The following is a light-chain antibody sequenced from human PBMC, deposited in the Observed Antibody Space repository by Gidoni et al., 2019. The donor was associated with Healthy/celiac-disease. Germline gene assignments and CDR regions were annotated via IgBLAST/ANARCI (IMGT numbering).Light chain of an antibody. CDR3: QQSYSTPLT. V-gene: IGKV1-39*01. J-gene: IGKJ4*01. Sequence: DSQMTQSPSSLSASVGDRVTITCRASQSISSYLNWYQQKPGKAPKLLIYAASSLQSGVPSRFSGSVSGTDFTLTISSLQPEDFATYYCQQSYSTPLTFGGGTQVEIK. CDR2: AAS. CDR1: QSISSY.